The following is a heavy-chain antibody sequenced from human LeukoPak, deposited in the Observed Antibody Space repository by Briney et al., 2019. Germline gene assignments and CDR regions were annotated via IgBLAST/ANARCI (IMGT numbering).Heavy chain of an antibody. J-gene: IGHJ4*02. CDR2: VNSDGSGT. CDR3: ARDWYHAIDY. D-gene: IGHD2-2*01. CDR1: GFTFSRYS. Sequence: GGSLRLSCAASGFTFSRYSMHWVRQAPGKGLVWVSHVNSDGSGTDYAESVKGRFTISRDNAKNTLFLQMNSLRAEDTAVYYCARDWYHAIDYWGQGTLVTVSS. V-gene: IGHV3-74*01.